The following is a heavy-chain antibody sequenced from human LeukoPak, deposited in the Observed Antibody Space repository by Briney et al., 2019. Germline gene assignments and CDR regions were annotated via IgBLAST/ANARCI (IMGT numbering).Heavy chain of an antibody. V-gene: IGHV3-49*04. CDR2: IRSKAYGGTT. Sequence: PGGTLRLSCAASGFTFSTYGMHWVRQAPGKGLEWVGFIRSKAYGGTTEYAASVKGRFTISRDDSKSIAYLQMNSLKTEDTAVYYCTRVSGDYVWGSYRYTPDYWGQGTLVTVSS. J-gene: IGHJ4*02. CDR1: GFTFSTYG. CDR3: TRVSGDYVWGSYRYTPDY. D-gene: IGHD3-16*02.